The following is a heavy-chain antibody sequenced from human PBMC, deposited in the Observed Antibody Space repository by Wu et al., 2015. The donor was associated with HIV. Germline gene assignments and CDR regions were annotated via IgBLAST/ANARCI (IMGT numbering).Heavy chain of an antibody. CDR1: GYTFTSYG. D-gene: IGHD2-15*01. CDR3: ARDNYCSGGSCYSGWFDP. CDR2: ISAYNGNT. J-gene: IGHJ5*02. V-gene: IGHV1-18*01. Sequence: QVQLVQSGAEVKRSGASVKVSCKASGYTFTSYGISWVRQAPGQGLEWMGWISAYNGNTNYAQKLQGRVTMTTDTSTSTAYMELRSLRSDDTAVYYCARDNYCSGGSCYSGWFDPWGQGTLVTVSS.